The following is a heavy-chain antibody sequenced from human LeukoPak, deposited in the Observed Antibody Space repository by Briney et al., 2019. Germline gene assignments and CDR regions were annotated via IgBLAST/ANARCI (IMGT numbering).Heavy chain of an antibody. CDR1: GGSFSGYY. Sequence: PSETLSLXCAVYGGSFSGYYWSWIRRPPGKGLEWIGEINHSGSTNYNPSLKSRVTISVDTSKNQFPLKLSSVTAADTAVYYCARTGYYDFWSGYRTIPNYYYYMDVWGKGTTVTVSS. V-gene: IGHV4-34*01. CDR3: ARTGYYDFWSGYRTIPNYYYYMDV. CDR2: INHSGST. D-gene: IGHD3-3*01. J-gene: IGHJ6*03.